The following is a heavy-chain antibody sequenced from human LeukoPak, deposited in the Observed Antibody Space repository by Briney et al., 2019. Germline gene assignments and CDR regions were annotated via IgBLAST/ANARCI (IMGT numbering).Heavy chain of an antibody. CDR1: GFTFRRSG. Sequence: GGSLRLSCATSGFTFRRSGVHWVRQAPGKGLEWVALMSSDGINTYYADSVKGRFTVSRDSSKDTLYLQMNSLGADDTAIYYCAKDHSGSGRAFEYWGQGTLVTVSS. J-gene: IGHJ4*02. D-gene: IGHD2-15*01. CDR2: MSSDGINT. V-gene: IGHV3-30*04. CDR3: AKDHSGSGRAFEY.